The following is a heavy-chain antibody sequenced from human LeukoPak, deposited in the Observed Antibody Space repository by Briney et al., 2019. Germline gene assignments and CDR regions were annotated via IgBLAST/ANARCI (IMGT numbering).Heavy chain of an antibody. D-gene: IGHD4-23*01. Sequence: GGSLRLSCAASGFTFSSYAMSWVRQAPGRGLEWVSAISGSGGSTYYADSVKGRFTISRDNSKNPLYLQMNSLRAEDTAVYYCANGGFSDAFDYWGQGTLVTVSS. CDR2: ISGSGGST. J-gene: IGHJ4*02. V-gene: IGHV3-23*01. CDR3: ANGGFSDAFDY. CDR1: GFTFSSYA.